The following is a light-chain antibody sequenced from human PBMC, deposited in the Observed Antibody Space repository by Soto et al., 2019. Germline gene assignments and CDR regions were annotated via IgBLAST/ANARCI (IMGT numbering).Light chain of an antibody. V-gene: IGKV1-39*01. Sequence: DIQMTQSPSTLSASVGDRVTISCRASQDISNFLAWYQHKPGKAPKLLIYAASSLQSGVPSRFSGSGSGTDFTLTISSLQPEDFATYYCQQSYSTPQTFGQGTKVDIK. CDR2: AAS. J-gene: IGKJ1*01. CDR1: QDISNF. CDR3: QQSYSTPQT.